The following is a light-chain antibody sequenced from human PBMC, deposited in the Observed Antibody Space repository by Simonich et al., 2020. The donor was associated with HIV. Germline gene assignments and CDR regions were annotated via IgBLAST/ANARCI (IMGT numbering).Light chain of an antibody. CDR2: AAS. V-gene: IGKV1-12*01. CDR3: QQYYSTPPWT. Sequence: DIHMTQSPFSVSASVGDRVTILWRARQGISSWLAWYQQKPGTAPKLLIYAASSLQIGVPSRFSGGGSGTDFTLTISNLQPEDFATYYCQQYYSTPPWTLGQGTKVEIK. CDR1: QGISSW. J-gene: IGKJ1*01.